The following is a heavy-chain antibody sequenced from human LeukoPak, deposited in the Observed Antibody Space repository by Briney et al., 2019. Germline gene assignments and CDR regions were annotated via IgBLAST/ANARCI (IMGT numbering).Heavy chain of an antibody. V-gene: IGHV4-39*07. CDR3: ARDGGCSGGSCYFGY. D-gene: IGHD2-15*01. CDR1: GGSISSSSYY. Sequence: PSETLSLTCTVSGGSISSSSYYWGWIRQPPGTGLEWIGSIYYSGSTYYNPSLRSRVTISVDTSKNQFSLKLSSMTAADTAVYYCARDGGCSGGSCYFGYWGQGTLVTVSS. J-gene: IGHJ4*02. CDR2: IYYSGST.